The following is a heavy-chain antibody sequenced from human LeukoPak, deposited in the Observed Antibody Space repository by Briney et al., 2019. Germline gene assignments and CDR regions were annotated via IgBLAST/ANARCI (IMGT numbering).Heavy chain of an antibody. CDR2: INPNSGGT. J-gene: IGHJ3*02. CDR3: ARISGYLSGAFDI. V-gene: IGHV1-2*02. D-gene: IGHD3-10*01. Sequence: ASVKVSCKASGYTFAGYYLHWVRQAPGQGLEWMGWINPNSGGTNYAQKFQGRVTMTRDTSISTAYMELSRLRSDDTAVYYCARISGYLSGAFDIWGQGTMVTVSS. CDR1: GYTFAGYY.